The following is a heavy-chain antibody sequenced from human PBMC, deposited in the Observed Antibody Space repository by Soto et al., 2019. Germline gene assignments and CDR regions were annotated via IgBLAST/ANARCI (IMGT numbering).Heavy chain of an antibody. V-gene: IGHV3-23*01. J-gene: IGHJ4*02. CDR3: AKDRVRRSTSETFDY. D-gene: IGHD1-26*01. CDR2: ISGGGDNT. Sequence: EERLLESGGGLVQPGGSLRLSCAASGITFDSYAMSWVRQAPGKGLEWVSSISGGGDNTNYADSVKGRFTISRDNSKNTLYLQMNSLSAEDTAVYYCAKDRVRRSTSETFDYWGQGTLVTVSS. CDR1: GITFDSYA.